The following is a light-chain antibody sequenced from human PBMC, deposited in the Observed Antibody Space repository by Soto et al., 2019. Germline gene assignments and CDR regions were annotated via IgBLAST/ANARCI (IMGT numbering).Light chain of an antibody. CDR2: DVN. Sequence: QSALTQPASVSGSPGQSITISCTGTIVDVGAYNYVSWYQQRPGSAPQLIMYDVNNRPSGASHRFSGSKSGHTAYLTISGLQSDDEANYHCSSYTSTYSLVFGTGTKLTVL. V-gene: IGLV2-14*03. J-gene: IGLJ1*01. CDR3: SSYTSTYSLV. CDR1: IVDVGAYNY.